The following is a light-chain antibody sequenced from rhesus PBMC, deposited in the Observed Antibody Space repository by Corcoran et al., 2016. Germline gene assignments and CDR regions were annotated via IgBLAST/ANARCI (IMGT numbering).Light chain of an antibody. CDR3: LQSSNWPYS. CDR2: GAS. CDR1: HSVNSY. J-gene: IGKJ2*01. V-gene: IGKV3-24*04. Sequence: EIVMTQSPGTLALSPGERATLSCRASHSVNSYLAWYQQKLGQAPRLLIYGASSRATGSPDSFSGSGSGTDFTLTISSLEPEDVGVYFCLQSSNWPYSFGQGTKVEIK.